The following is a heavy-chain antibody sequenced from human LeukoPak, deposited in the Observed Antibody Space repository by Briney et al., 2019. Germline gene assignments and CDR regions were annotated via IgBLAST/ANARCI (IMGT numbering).Heavy chain of an antibody. Sequence: GGSLRLSCAASGFTFSNAWMSWVRQAPGKGLEWVGRIKSKTDGGTTDYAAPVKGRFTISRDDSKNTLYLQMNSLKTGDTAVYYCTTVLYGDYFDNYYYMDVWGKGTTVTVSS. CDR3: TTVLYGDYFDNYYYMDV. V-gene: IGHV3-15*01. D-gene: IGHD4-17*01. CDR1: GFTFSNAW. J-gene: IGHJ6*03. CDR2: IKSKTDGGTT.